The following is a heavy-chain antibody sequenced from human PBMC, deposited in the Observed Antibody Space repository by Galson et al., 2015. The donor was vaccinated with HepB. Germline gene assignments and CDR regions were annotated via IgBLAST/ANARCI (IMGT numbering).Heavy chain of an antibody. V-gene: IGHV1-18*01. CDR2: ISAYNGNT. J-gene: IGHJ1*01. Sequence: SVKVSCKASGYTFTSYGISWVRQAPGQGLEWMGWISAYNGNTNYAQKLQGRVTMTTDTSTSTAYMELRSLRSDDTAVYYCARVEYEYSSGWYTPPHEYFQHWGQGTLVTVSS. CDR1: GYTFTSYG. D-gene: IGHD6-19*01. CDR3: ARVEYEYSSGWYTPPHEYFQH.